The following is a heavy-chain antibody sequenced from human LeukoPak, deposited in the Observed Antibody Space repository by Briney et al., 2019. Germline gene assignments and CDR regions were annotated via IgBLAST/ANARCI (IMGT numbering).Heavy chain of an antibody. Sequence: GGSLRLSCAASGFSFSTNSMNWVRQAPGKGLEWISYVSSSSEAIYYADSVKGRFTISRDNAKDSLYLQMNSLRVEDTAVYYCVRGDLWSTDWGKGTTVTVSS. V-gene: IGHV3-48*01. D-gene: IGHD3-3*01. CDR1: GFSFSTNS. CDR3: VRGDLWSTD. J-gene: IGHJ6*04. CDR2: VSSSSEAI.